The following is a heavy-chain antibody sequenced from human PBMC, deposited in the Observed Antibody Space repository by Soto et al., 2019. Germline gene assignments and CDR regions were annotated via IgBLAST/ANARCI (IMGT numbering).Heavy chain of an antibody. J-gene: IGHJ2*01. V-gene: IGHV4-34*01. CDR3: ARANILTGYYVDFFDV. Sequence: SETLSLTCAASGGSFSAYYWSWIRQPPGRGLEWIGEINHNGNSNYNPALESRVTISVDTSKNQFSLKLISVTAADTAVYYCARANILTGYYVDFFDVWGRGTLVT. CDR1: GGSFSAYY. D-gene: IGHD3-9*01. CDR2: INHNGNS.